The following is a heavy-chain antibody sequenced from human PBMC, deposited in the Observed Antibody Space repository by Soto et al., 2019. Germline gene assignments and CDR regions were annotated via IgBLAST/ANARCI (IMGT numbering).Heavy chain of an antibody. CDR3: ARGYYDFWSGYGRWFDP. V-gene: IGHV4-34*01. Sequence: PSATLSRTCAVHGGSFSGYYWGWMRQPPGKGREWIGEINHSGSTNSTPSLKSRVTISVARSKNQFSLKLSSVTAADTAVYYCARGYYDFWSGYGRWFDPWGQGTLVTVS. J-gene: IGHJ5*02. D-gene: IGHD3-3*01. CDR1: GGSFSGYY. CDR2: INHSGST.